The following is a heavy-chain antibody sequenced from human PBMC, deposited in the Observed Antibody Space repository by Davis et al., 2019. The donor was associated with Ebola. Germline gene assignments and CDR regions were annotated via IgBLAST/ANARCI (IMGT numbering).Heavy chain of an antibody. CDR2: ISYDGSNK. CDR3: AKDSSAKITIFGVARLGYYGMDV. J-gene: IGHJ6*02. V-gene: IGHV3-30-3*01. D-gene: IGHD3-3*01. CDR1: GFTFSSYA. Sequence: PGGSLRLSCAASGFTFSSYAMHWVRQAPGKGLEWVAVISYDGSNKYYADSVKGRFTISRDNSKNTLYLQMNSLRAEDTAVYYCAKDSSAKITIFGVARLGYYGMDVWGQGTTVTVSS.